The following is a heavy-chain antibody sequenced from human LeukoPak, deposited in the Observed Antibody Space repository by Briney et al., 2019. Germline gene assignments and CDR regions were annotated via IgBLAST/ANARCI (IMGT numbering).Heavy chain of an antibody. CDR2: ISSSGSYI. J-gene: IGHJ5*02. D-gene: IGHD6-13*01. CDR1: EFTFSSYT. CDR3: ARDRVSSPENWFDP. V-gene: IGHV3-21*01. Sequence: GGSLRLSCAASEFTFSSYTMNWVRQAPGKGLEWVSSISSSGSYIYYADSVKGRFTISRDNAKNSLYLQMNSLRAEDTAVYYCARDRVSSPENWFDPWSQGTLVTVSS.